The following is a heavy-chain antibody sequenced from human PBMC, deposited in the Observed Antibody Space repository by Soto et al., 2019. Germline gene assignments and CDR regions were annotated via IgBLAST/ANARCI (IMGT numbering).Heavy chain of an antibody. CDR3: ARSIRYCSGGSCYSRLDFDY. CDR2: IYYSGST. D-gene: IGHD2-15*01. CDR1: GGSISSYY. Sequence: PSETLPLTCTVSGGSISSYYWSWIRQPPGKGLEWIGYIYYSGSTNYNPSLKSRVTISVDTSKNQFSLKLSSVTAADTAVYYCARSIRYCSGGSCYSRLDFDYWGQGTLVTVSS. V-gene: IGHV4-59*01. J-gene: IGHJ4*02.